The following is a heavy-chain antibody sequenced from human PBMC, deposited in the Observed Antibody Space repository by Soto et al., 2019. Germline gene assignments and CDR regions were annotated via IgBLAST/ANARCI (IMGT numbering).Heavy chain of an antibody. D-gene: IGHD2-2*03. CDR3: ARTGERWILGYYFDY. CDR2: IYYSGST. Sequence: QVQLQESGPGLVKPSQTLSLTCTVSGGSISSGGYYWSWIRQHPGKGLEWIGYIYYSGSTYYNPSLKSRVTIAVDTSKNPFSLTLSSVTAADTAVYYCARTGERWILGYYFDYWGQGTLVTVSS. J-gene: IGHJ4*02. CDR1: GGSISSGGYY. V-gene: IGHV4-31*03.